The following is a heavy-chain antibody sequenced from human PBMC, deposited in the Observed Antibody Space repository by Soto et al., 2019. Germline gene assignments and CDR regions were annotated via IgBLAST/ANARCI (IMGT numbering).Heavy chain of an antibody. D-gene: IGHD2-2*01. CDR1: GGTFSSYA. Sequence: SVKVSCKASGGTFSSYAISWVRQAPGQGLEWMGGIIPIFGTANYAQKFQGRVTITADKSTSTAYMELSSLRSEDTAVYYCARALSGLVVVVPAAMMGYGMDVWGQGTTVTVSS. CDR2: IIPIFGTA. CDR3: ARALSGLVVVVPAAMMGYGMDV. V-gene: IGHV1-69*06. J-gene: IGHJ6*02.